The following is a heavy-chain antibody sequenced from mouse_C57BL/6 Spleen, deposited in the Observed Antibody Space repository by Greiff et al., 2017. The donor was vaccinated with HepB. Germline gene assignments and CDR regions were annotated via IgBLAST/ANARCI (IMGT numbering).Heavy chain of an antibody. CDR1: GFTFSDYG. J-gene: IGHJ4*01. CDR2: ISSGSSTI. V-gene: IGHV5-17*01. Sequence: EVHLVESGGGLVKPGGSLKLSCAASGFTFSDYGMHWVRQAPEKGLEWVAYISSGSSTIYYADTVKGRFTISRDNAKNTLFLQMTSLRSEDTAMYYCARGKMDYWGQGTSVTVSS. CDR3: ARGKMDY.